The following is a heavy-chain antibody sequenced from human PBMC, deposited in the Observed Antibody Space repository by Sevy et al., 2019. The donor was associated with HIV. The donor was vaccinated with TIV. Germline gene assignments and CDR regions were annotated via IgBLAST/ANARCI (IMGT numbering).Heavy chain of an antibody. CDR1: GYTLTELS. CDR3: ATDPGITGTKSY. D-gene: IGHD1-7*01. CDR2: FDPEDGET. J-gene: IGHJ4*02. Sequence: ASVKVSCKVSGYTLTELSMHWVRQAPGKGLEWMGGFDPEDGETIYAQKFQGRVTMTEDTSTDTAYMELSSLRSEDTAVYYCATDPGITGTKSYWGQGTLVTVSS. V-gene: IGHV1-24*01.